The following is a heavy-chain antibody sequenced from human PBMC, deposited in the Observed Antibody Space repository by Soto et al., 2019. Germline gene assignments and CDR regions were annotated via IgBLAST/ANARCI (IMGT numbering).Heavy chain of an antibody. J-gene: IGHJ5*02. D-gene: IGHD3-22*01. CDR3: VRDNDSSSYYDP. Sequence: SETLSLTCTVSGYSISNGYYWGFIRQPPGKGLESIGNVYGSGRTYYNPSLKGRVAISVDTSKNQFSLRLSSVTAADTAVYYCVRDNDSSSYYDPWGQGTLVTVSS. CDR2: VYGSGRT. V-gene: IGHV4-38-2*02. CDR1: GYSISNGYY.